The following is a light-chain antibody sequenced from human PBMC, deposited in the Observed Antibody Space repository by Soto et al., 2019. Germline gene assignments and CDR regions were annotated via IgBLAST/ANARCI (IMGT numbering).Light chain of an antibody. CDR3: SSYTSGSTPLV. Sequence: QSALHRPAPVSRPPGQAITNSCTGTSSDVGCYIYLSWYQQHPGKAPKLSSYEVSTRPSGVSTSFSGSKSGDTASLIISGLQAEEEADYYCSSYTSGSTPLVFGTGTKVTVL. V-gene: IGLV2-14*01. J-gene: IGLJ1*01. CDR2: EVS. CDR1: SSDVGCYIY.